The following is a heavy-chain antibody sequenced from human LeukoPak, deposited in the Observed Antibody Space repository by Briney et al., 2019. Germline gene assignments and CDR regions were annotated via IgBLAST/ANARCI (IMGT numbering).Heavy chain of an antibody. J-gene: IGHJ6*02. CDR3: ARVHHERLRLDV. V-gene: IGHV4-31*03. D-gene: IGHD2-21*02. CDR1: GGSINSGDYF. Sequence: SQTLSLTCTVSGGSINSGDYFWSWIRQHPGKGLEWIGYIYYSESTHYNPSLKTRITISADTSKNEFSLKPSSVTAADTAVYYCARVHHERLRLDVWGQGTTVTVSS. CDR2: IYYSEST.